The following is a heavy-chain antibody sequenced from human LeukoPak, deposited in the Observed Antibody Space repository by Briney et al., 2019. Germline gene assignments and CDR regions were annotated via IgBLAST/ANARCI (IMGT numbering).Heavy chain of an antibody. V-gene: IGHV4-59*01. CDR1: GGSISSYY. D-gene: IGHD6-13*01. J-gene: IGHJ4*02. CDR3: ARVRGVSRVVVRGSSWYYFDY. CDR2: IYYSGST. Sequence: KTSETLSLTCTVSGGSISSYYWSWIRQPPGKGLEWIGDIYYSGSTNYNPSLKSRVTISVDTSKNQFSLKLSSVTAADTAVYYCARVRGVSRVVVRGSSWYYFDYWGQGTLVTVSS.